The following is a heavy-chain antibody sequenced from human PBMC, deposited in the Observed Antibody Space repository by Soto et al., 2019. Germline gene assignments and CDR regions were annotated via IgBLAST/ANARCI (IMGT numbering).Heavy chain of an antibody. D-gene: IGHD5-18*01. CDR2: INPSGGST. CDR3: ASSYKLQRYYYTVHV. J-gene: IGHJ6*03. Sequence: ASVKVSCKASGYTFTSYYMHWVRQAPGQGLEWMGIINPSGGSTSYAQKFQGRVTMTRDTSTSTVYMELSSLRSEDTAVYYCASSYKLQRYYYTVHVWGKGTMVTVSS. V-gene: IGHV1-46*03. CDR1: GYTFTSYY.